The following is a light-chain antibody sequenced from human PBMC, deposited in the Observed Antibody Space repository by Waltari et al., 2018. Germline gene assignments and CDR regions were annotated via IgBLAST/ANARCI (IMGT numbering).Light chain of an antibody. CDR2: EFN. V-gene: IGLV2-23*02. CDR1: SIDIGTYKF. J-gene: IGLJ3*02. CDR3: CSYVTGDTWV. Sequence: QSALTQPASVSGSPGQSITIPCTGTSIDIGTYKFASWYQQHPGKAPTLIIYEFNQRPSGISNRFSGSKSGNTAALTISGLQTEDEADYFCCSYVTGDTWVFGGGTKVAVL.